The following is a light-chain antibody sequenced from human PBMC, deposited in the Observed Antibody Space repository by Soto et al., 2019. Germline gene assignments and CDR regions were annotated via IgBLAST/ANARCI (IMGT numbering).Light chain of an antibody. V-gene: IGLV2-14*01. Sequence: QSVLTQPASVSGSPGQSITISCTGTNSDVGAYNYVSWYQQHPGKAPKLIIYDVSNRPSGVSNRFSGSKSGNTASLTISGLQTEDETDYYCSSYTTSGTLFGGGTKLTVL. CDR3: SSYTTSGTL. CDR1: NSDVGAYNY. CDR2: DVS. J-gene: IGLJ2*01.